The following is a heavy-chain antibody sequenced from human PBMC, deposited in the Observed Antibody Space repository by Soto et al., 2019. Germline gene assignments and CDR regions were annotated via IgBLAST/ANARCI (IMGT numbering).Heavy chain of an antibody. D-gene: IGHD2-15*01. J-gene: IGHJ4*02. V-gene: IGHV1-69*13. Sequence: SVKVSCKASGGTFSSYAISWVRQAPGQGLEWMGGIIPIFGTTNYAQKFQGRVTITADESTSTAYMELSSLRSEDTAVYYCATRRAYCSGGSCYSPFGYWGQGTLVTVSS. CDR3: ATRRAYCSGGSCYSPFGY. CDR1: GGTFSSYA. CDR2: IIPIFGTT.